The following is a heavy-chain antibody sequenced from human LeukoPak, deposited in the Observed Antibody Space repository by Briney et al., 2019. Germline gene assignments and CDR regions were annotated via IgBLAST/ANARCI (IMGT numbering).Heavy chain of an antibody. Sequence: GGSLRLSCAASGFTFNSYAMTWVRQAPEKGLEWVSSIIDSGISTYYEDSVKGRFSISRDNSKNTLYLQMNSLRAEDTAVYYCAKGSRGSYDYWGQGTLVTVSS. D-gene: IGHD1-26*01. J-gene: IGHJ4*02. CDR3: AKGSRGSYDY. V-gene: IGHV3-23*01. CDR1: GFTFNSYA. CDR2: IIDSGIST.